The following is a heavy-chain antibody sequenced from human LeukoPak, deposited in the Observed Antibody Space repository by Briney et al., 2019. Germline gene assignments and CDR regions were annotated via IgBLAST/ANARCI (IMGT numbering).Heavy chain of an antibody. Sequence: GESLKISCEGSGYSFTSYWIGWVRQMPGKGLEWMGIIYPGDSDTRYSPSFQGQVTISADKSISTAYLQWSSLKASDTAMYYCARRHDYGGNLRGGYFDYWGQGTLVTVSS. CDR3: ARRHDYGGNLRGGYFDY. CDR2: IYPGDSDT. V-gene: IGHV5-51*01. D-gene: IGHD4-23*01. J-gene: IGHJ4*02. CDR1: GYSFTSYW.